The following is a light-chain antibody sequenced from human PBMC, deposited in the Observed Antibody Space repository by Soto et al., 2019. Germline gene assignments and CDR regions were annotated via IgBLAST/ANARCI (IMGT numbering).Light chain of an antibody. V-gene: IGKV3-15*01. CDR3: QQYNHSIWT. J-gene: IGKJ1*01. Sequence: EIVMTQSPVTLSLSPGERATLSCRASQSVNSNFAWYQQKPGQDPRLLIYCASTRATGIPARCTGSGSGTAFTITIRSLQSEEFSIYYCQQYNHSIWTFGQGTKVEIK. CDR2: CAS. CDR1: QSVNSN.